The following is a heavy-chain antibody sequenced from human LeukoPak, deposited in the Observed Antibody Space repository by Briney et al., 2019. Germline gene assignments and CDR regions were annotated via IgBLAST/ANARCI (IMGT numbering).Heavy chain of an antibody. D-gene: IGHD2-2*02. CDR3: ARDRCSSTSCYKGSIWFDP. Sequence: SETLSLTCTVSGGSISSYYWSWIRQPPGKGLEWIGYIYYSGSTNYNPSLKSRVTISVDTSKNQLSLKLSSVTAADTAVYYCARDRCSSTSCYKGSIWFDPWGQGTLVTVSS. CDR1: GGSISSYY. V-gene: IGHV4-59*01. CDR2: IYYSGST. J-gene: IGHJ5*02.